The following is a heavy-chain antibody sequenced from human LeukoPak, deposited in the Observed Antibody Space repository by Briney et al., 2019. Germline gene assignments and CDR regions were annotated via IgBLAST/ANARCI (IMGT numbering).Heavy chain of an antibody. CDR3: ARGDGSGLYYFDY. J-gene: IGHJ4*02. CDR1: GGSFSGYY. D-gene: IGHD3-3*01. Sequence: PSETLSLTCAVYGGSFSGYYWSWIRQPPGKGLEWIGEINHSGSTNYNPSLKSRVTISVDTSKNQFSLKLSSVTAADTAVYYCARGDGSGLYYFDYWGQGTLVTVSS. CDR2: INHSGST. V-gene: IGHV4-34*01.